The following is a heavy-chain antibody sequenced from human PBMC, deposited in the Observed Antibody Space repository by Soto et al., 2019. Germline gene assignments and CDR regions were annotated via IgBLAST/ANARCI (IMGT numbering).Heavy chain of an antibody. J-gene: IGHJ4*02. CDR2: VYYRGST. Sequence: QVQLQESGPGLVKPSETMSLTCTVAGVSISNSNTYWNWVRQPPGKGLEWIGFVYYRGSTKYNPSLESRGTISGDAARNQLSLELTSVTATDTAVYYCARGGGSYSSGWYYDSWGQGTLVTVSS. D-gene: IGHD6-19*01. V-gene: IGHV4-59*08. CDR1: GVSISNSNTY. CDR3: ARGGGSYSSGWYYDS.